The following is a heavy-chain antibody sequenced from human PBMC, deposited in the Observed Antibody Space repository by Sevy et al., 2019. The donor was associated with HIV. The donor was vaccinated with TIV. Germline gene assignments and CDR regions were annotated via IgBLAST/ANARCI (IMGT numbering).Heavy chain of an antibody. J-gene: IGHJ4*02. D-gene: IGHD2-21*01. Sequence: GGSLRLSCVASGFTFTRYWMSWVRQAPGKGLEWVANINEDGSGKYYVDSVKGRFTISRDNAKNSLSLQTNSLRAEDTALYYCARDVAAGDYWGQGTLVTVSS. CDR1: GFTFTRYW. CDR2: INEDGSGK. CDR3: ARDVAAGDY. V-gene: IGHV3-7*01.